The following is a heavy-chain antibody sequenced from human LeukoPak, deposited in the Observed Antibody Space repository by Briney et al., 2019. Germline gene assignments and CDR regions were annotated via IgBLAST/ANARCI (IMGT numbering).Heavy chain of an antibody. Sequence: GESLGLSCAASGFTVSSNYMSWVRQAPGKGREWISVIYSGGSTYYADSVKGRFTISRDNSKNTLFLQMNNLRAEDTALYYCASLARRVTTILDYWGQGTLVTVSP. V-gene: IGHV3-66*01. CDR3: ASLARRVTTILDY. CDR2: IYSGGST. CDR1: GFTVSSNY. D-gene: IGHD2-21*02. J-gene: IGHJ4*02.